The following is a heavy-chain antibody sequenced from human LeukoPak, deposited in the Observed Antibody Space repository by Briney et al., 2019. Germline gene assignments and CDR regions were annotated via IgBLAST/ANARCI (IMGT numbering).Heavy chain of an antibody. J-gene: IGHJ3*02. D-gene: IGHD6-6*01. CDR3: AREGLWGAARDAFDI. CDR2: ISISGSTI. CDR1: GFTFSSYE. V-gene: IGHV3-48*03. Sequence: PGGSPRLSCAASGFTFSSYEMNWVRQAPGKGLEWVSYISISGSTIYYADSVKGRFTISRDNAKNSLYLQMNSLRVEDTAVYYCAREGLWGAARDAFDIWGQGTMVTVSS.